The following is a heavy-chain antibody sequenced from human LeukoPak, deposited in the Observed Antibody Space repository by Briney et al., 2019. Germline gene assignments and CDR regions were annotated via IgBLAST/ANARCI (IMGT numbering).Heavy chain of an antibody. CDR1: GYTFTTFG. D-gene: IGHD5-18*01. CDR3: ARDKGRAYSYGYVDY. J-gene: IGHJ4*02. Sequence: GAPVKVSCKTSGYTFTTFGINWVRQAPGQGLEWMGWISPYNGNTNYAQKLQGRVTMTTDTSTNTAYMELRSLRSDDTAVYYCARDKGRAYSYGYVDYWGQGTLVTVS. CDR2: ISPYNGNT. V-gene: IGHV1-18*01.